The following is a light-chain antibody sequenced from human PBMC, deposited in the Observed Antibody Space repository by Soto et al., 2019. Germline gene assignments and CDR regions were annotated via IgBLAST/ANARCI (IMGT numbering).Light chain of an antibody. V-gene: IGLV2-23*01. CDR2: EAS. CDR3: CSYASSNTLV. Sequence: QSVLTQPASVSGSPEQSITISCTGSISDIGTYNLVSWLQQHPGKAPKLMIYEASKRPSGVSNRFSGSKSGNTASLTISGLQAEDEADYYCCSYASSNTLVVGGGTKLTVL. J-gene: IGLJ2*01. CDR1: ISDIGTYNL.